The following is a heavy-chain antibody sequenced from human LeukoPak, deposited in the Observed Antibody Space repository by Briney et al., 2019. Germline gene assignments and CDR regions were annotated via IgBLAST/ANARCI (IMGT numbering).Heavy chain of an antibody. D-gene: IGHD6-19*01. J-gene: IGHJ6*02. V-gene: IGHV1-8*01. Sequence: ASVKVSCKASGYTFTSYDINWVRQATGQGLEWMGWMNPNSGNTGYAQKFQGRVTMTRNTSISTAYMELSSLRPEDTAVYYCARGLRWLVFYYYGMDVWGQGTTVTVSS. CDR1: GYTFTSYD. CDR2: MNPNSGNT. CDR3: ARGLRWLVFYYYGMDV.